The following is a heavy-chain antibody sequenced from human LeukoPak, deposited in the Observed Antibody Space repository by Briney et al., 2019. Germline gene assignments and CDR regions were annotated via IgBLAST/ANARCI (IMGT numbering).Heavy chain of an antibody. D-gene: IGHD2-8*02. CDR1: GYTFTGYY. Sequence: ASVKVSCKASGYTFTGYYMHWVRQAPEQGLEWMGWINPNSGGTNYAQNFQGRVTMTRDTSISTAYMELSRLRSDDTAVYYCARRVLLDYYYYGMDVWGQGTTVTVSS. J-gene: IGHJ6*02. CDR2: INPNSGGT. CDR3: ARRVLLDYYYYGMDV. V-gene: IGHV1-2*02.